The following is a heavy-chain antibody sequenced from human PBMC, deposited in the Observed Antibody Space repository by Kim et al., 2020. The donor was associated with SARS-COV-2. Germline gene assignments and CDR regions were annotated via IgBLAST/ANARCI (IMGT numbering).Heavy chain of an antibody. D-gene: IGHD3-16*01. V-gene: IGHV3-11*03. CDR1: GFTFSDYY. J-gene: IGHJ4*02. Sequence: GGSLRLSCQASGFTFSDYYMSWIRQAPGKGLEWVSYISASSQYTNYADSVKGRFTISRDNAKNPLYLQMSSLRAEDTAVYFCARGARNYGPEEYWGQGSL. CDR2: ISASSQYT. CDR3: ARGARNYGPEEY.